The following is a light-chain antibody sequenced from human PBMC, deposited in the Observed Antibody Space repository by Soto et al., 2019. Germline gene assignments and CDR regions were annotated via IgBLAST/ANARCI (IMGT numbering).Light chain of an antibody. CDR1: QSISSW. Sequence: DMQMTHSPSTLSASVGDRVTITCRASQSISSWLAWYQQKPGKAPKLLIYDASSLESGVPSRFSGSGSGTEFTLTISSLQPDDFSTYYCQQYNSYWTFGQGTKVEIK. J-gene: IGKJ1*01. CDR2: DAS. CDR3: QQYNSYWT. V-gene: IGKV1-5*01.